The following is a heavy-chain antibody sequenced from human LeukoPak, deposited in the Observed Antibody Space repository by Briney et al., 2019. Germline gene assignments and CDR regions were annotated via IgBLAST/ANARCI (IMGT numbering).Heavy chain of an antibody. CDR2: ISYDGSNK. CDR3: AKESLGLTYGYSYGYDAFDI. Sequence: GGSLRLSCAASGFTFSSYGVHWVRQAPGKGLEWVAVISYDGSNKYYADSVKGRFTISRDNSKNTLYLQMNSLRAEDTAVYYCAKESLGLTYGYSYGYDAFDIWGQGTMVTVSS. J-gene: IGHJ3*02. V-gene: IGHV3-30*18. CDR1: GFTFSSYG. D-gene: IGHD5-18*01.